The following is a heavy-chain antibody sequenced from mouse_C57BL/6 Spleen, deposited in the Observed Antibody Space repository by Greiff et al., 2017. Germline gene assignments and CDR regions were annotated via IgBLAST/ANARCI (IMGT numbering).Heavy chain of an antibody. J-gene: IGHJ1*03. CDR2: LYPRDGST. CDR1: GYTFTDHT. Sequence: QVQLQQSDAELVKPGASVKISRKASGYTFTDHTIHWMKQRPEQGLEWIGCLYPRDGSTKYNEKFKGKATLTADKASSTAYMQLNSLTSEDSAVYFCARATVEGYVDVWGTGTTVTVSS. V-gene: IGHV1-78*01. D-gene: IGHD1-1*01. CDR3: ARATVEGYVDV.